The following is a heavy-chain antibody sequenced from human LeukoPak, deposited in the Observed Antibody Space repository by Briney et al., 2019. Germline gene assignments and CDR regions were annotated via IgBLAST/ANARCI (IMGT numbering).Heavy chain of an antibody. J-gene: IGHJ6*03. V-gene: IGHV4-30-4*08. CDR2: IYYSGST. CDR3: ARVEVFVVVPAAIHYYYMDV. CDR1: GGSISSGDYY. D-gene: IGHD2-2*02. Sequence: NPSQTLSLTCTVSGGSISSGDYYWSWIRQPPGKCLEWIGYIYYSGSTYYNPSLKSRVTISVDTSKNQFSLKLSSVTAADTAVYYCARVEVFVVVPAAIHYYYMDVWGKGTTVTVSS.